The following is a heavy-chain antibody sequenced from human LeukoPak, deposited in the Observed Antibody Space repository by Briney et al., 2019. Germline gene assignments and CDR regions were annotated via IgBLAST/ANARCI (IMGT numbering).Heavy chain of an antibody. CDR1: GGSISSYY. CDR3: ARGKEYQLMGGYGMDV. V-gene: IGHV4-59*08. J-gene: IGHJ6*02. D-gene: IGHD2-2*01. CDR2: IYYSGST. Sequence: KSSETLSLTCTVSGGSISSYYWSWIRQRPGKGLEGIGYIYYSGSTNYNPSLKSRVTISVDTSKNQFSLKLSSVTAADTAVYYCARGKEYQLMGGYGMDVWGQGTTVTVSS.